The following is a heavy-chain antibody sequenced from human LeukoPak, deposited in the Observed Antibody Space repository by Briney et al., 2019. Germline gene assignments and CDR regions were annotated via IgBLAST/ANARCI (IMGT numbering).Heavy chain of an antibody. CDR1: GFTVSSNS. Sequence: GGSLRLSCAVSGFTVSSNSMSWVRQAPGKGLEWVSFIYSDNTHYSDSVKGRFTISRDNSKNTLYLQMNSLRAEDTAAYYCARRAGAYSHPYDYWGQGTLVTVSS. V-gene: IGHV3-53*01. D-gene: IGHD4/OR15-4a*01. CDR2: IYSDNT. CDR3: ARRAGAYSHPYDY. J-gene: IGHJ4*02.